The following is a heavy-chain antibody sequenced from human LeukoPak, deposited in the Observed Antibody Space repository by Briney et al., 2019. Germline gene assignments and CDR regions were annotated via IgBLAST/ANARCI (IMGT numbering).Heavy chain of an antibody. V-gene: IGHV1-18*01. Sequence: ASVKVSCKASGYTFTSYGISWVRQAPGQGLEWMGWISAYNGNTNYAQKLQGRVTMTTDTSTSTAYMELRSLRSDDTAVYYCARDQFITMIVVVRGHYFDYWGQGTLVTVSS. CDR2: ISAYNGNT. CDR1: GYTFTSYG. D-gene: IGHD3-22*01. J-gene: IGHJ4*02. CDR3: ARDQFITMIVVVRGHYFDY.